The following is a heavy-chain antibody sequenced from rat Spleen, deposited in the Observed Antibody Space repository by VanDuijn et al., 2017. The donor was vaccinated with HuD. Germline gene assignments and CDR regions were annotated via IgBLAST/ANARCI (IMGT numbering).Heavy chain of an antibody. V-gene: IGHV5-31*01. CDR2: ITNAGGST. D-gene: IGHD1-2*01. CDR3: ASSSPQSSLPKITIAANYFDY. CDR1: GFSFKNYW. J-gene: IGHJ2*01. Sequence: EVQLVESGGGLVQPGRSLKLSCVASGFSFKNYWMTWIRQAPGKGPEWVASITNAGGSTYYPDSVKGRFTISRDNAKSSLYLQMNSLKSEDTATYYCASSSPQSSLPKITIAANYFDYWGQGVMVTVSS.